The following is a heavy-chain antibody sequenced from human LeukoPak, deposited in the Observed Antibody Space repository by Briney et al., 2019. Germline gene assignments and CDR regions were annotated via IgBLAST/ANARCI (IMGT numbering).Heavy chain of an antibody. CDR1: GYTFTSYD. D-gene: IGHD1-26*01. J-gene: IGHJ3*02. V-gene: IGHV1-8*01. CDR2: MNPNSGNT. Sequence: ASVKVSCKASGYTFTSYDINWVRQATGQGLEWMGWMNPNSGNTGYAQKFQGRVTMTRNTSISTAYMELSSLRSEDTAVYYCASSIVGATTRAFDIWGQGTMVTVSS. CDR3: ASSIVGATTRAFDI.